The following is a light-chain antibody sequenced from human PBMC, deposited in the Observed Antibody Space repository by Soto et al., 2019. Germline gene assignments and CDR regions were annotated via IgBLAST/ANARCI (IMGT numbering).Light chain of an antibody. CDR2: GAS. Sequence: IVMTQSPDTLSVSPGEGATLSCRASQGIGDTLAWYQQKPGQAPRLLISGASIRATGVPNRFSGSGSGTDFTLTITRLEPEDFAVYYCQQYGTSPLTLGGGTKVDIK. V-gene: IGKV3-20*01. CDR3: QQYGTSPLT. CDR1: QGIGDT. J-gene: IGKJ4*01.